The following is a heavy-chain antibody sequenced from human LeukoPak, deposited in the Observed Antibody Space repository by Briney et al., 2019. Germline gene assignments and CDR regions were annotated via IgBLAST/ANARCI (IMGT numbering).Heavy chain of an antibody. V-gene: IGHV3-21*01. D-gene: IGHD3-9*01. J-gene: IGHJ6*03. Sequence: PGGSLRLSCAASGFTFSSYSMNWVRQAPGKGLEWVSSISSSSSYIYYADSVKGRFTISRDNAKNSLYLQMNSLRAEDTAVYYCARSGSELRYFDWLKRDYMDVWGKGTTVTISS. CDR3: ARSGSELRYFDWLKRDYMDV. CDR1: GFTFSSYS. CDR2: ISSSSSYI.